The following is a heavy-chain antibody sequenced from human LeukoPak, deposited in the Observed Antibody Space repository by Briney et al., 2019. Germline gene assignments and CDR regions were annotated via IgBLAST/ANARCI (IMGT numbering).Heavy chain of an antibody. CDR2: ISSNSKYI. V-gene: IGHV3-21*01. CDR3: ARDGSIAVKNWFDP. D-gene: IGHD6-19*01. Sequence: PGGSLRLSCAASGFTFSNYSMNWVRQAPGKGLEWVSSISSNSKYIYNADSVKGRFTIFRDNAKNSLYLQMNSLRAEDTAVYYCARDGSIAVKNWFDPWGQGTLVTVS. J-gene: IGHJ5*02. CDR1: GFTFSNYS.